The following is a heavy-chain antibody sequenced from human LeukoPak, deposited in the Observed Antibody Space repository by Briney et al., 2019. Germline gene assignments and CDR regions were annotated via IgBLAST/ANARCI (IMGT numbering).Heavy chain of an antibody. V-gene: IGHV1-24*01. D-gene: IGHD2-2*01. Sequence: ASVKVSCKVSGYTLTELSMHWVRQAPGKGLEWMGGFDPEDGETIYAQKFQGRVTMTEDTSTDTAYMELSSLRSEDTAVYYCATSKSYCSSTSCYAWFDPWGQGILVTVSS. CDR1: GYTLTELS. CDR3: ATSKSYCSSTSCYAWFDP. J-gene: IGHJ5*02. CDR2: FDPEDGET.